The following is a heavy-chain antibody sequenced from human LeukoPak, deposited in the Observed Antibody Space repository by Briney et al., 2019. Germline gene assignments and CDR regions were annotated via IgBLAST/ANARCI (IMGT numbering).Heavy chain of an antibody. V-gene: IGHV4-38-2*01. CDR2: IYRSETT. CDR3: ATTKYFDWSYYFDY. J-gene: IGHJ4*02. Sequence: PSETLSLTCAVSGYSISSGYYWGWIRQPPGKGLEWIGSIYRSETTYYNPSLKSRVTISVDTSKNQFSLKLSSVTAADTAVYYCATTKYFDWSYYFDYWGQGTLVTVSS. D-gene: IGHD3-9*01. CDR1: GYSISSGYY.